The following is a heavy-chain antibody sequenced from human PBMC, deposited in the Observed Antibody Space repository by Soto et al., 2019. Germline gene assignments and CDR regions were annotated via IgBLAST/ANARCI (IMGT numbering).Heavy chain of an antibody. D-gene: IGHD2-2*01. Sequence: EVQLLESGGGLVQPGGSLRLSCAASGFTFSSYAMSWVRQAPGKGLEWVSAISGSGGSTYYADSVKGRFTISRDNSKNKLYLQMNSLRAEDTAVYYCAKARIVVVPAAIRNYYYGMDVWGQGTTVTVSS. J-gene: IGHJ6*02. CDR1: GFTFSSYA. CDR2: ISGSGGST. CDR3: AKARIVVVPAAIRNYYYGMDV. V-gene: IGHV3-23*01.